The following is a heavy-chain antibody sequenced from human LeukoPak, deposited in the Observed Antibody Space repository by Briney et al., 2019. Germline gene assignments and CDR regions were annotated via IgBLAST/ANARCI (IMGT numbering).Heavy chain of an antibody. CDR1: GFTFSSSW. V-gene: IGHV3-7*03. J-gene: IGHJ5*02. CDR2: IKPDGSDK. D-gene: IGHD5-24*01. CDR3: ARWKDGYYNWFDP. Sequence: GGSLRLSCAASGFTFSSSWMTWVRQAPGKGLEWVAIIKPDGSDKSYVDSVKGRFTVSRDNAKNSLYLQMSSLRAEDTAVYYCARWKDGYYNWFDPWGQGTLVTVSS.